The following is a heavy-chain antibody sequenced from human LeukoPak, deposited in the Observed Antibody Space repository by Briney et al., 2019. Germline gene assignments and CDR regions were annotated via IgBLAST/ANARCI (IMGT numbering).Heavy chain of an antibody. CDR3: ARDPPAGGSTEFDF. Sequence: ASVKVSCKASGFTFTDYYIHWVRQAPGQGLEWMGSIHPKSGGTKYAQKFQGRVTVTRDTSISAAYMELSRLTSDDTAVYYCARDPPAGGSTEFDFWGQGTLVTVSS. D-gene: IGHD6-13*01. V-gene: IGHV1-2*02. CDR1: GFTFTDYY. CDR2: IHPKSGGT. J-gene: IGHJ4*02.